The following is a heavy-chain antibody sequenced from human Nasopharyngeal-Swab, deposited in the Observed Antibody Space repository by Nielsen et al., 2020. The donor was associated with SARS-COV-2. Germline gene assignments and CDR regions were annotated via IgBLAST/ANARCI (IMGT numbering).Heavy chain of an antibody. Sequence: ASVKVSCKASGYTFTSYYMHWVRQAPGQGLEWMGIINPSGGSTSYAQKFQGRVTMTRDTSTSIVYMELSSLRSEDTAVYYCARDLGGPVAASPNGMDVWGQGTTVTVSS. CDR1: GYTFTSYY. CDR2: INPSGGST. V-gene: IGHV1-46*01. D-gene: IGHD2-15*01. J-gene: IGHJ6*02. CDR3: ARDLGGPVAASPNGMDV.